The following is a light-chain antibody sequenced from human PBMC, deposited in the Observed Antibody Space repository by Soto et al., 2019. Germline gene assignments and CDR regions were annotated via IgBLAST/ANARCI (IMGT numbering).Light chain of an antibody. CDR3: QRYDSAPLT. J-gene: IGKJ4*01. V-gene: IGKV1-5*01. Sequence: DSHMTQSPSTLSASLGDIVSITFRASQRITNRLAWYQLKPGKAPKVLIYDDLNLESGVPSRFSGSGYGTEFTLTISSLQPVDVATYYCQRYDSAPLTLGGGTKVDIK. CDR2: DDL. CDR1: QRITNR.